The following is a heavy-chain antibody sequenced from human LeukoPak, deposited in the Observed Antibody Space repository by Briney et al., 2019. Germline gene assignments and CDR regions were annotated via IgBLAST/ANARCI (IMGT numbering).Heavy chain of an antibody. V-gene: IGHV3-48*02. CDR3: ARAQYCGGDCYWSFDY. CDR2: ISGSSTTI. J-gene: IGHJ4*02. Sequence: GGSLRPSCAASGFIISNYDMNWVRQAPGKGLEWVSYISGSSTTIYYADSVKGRFTISRDNAKNSLYLQMNSLRDEDTAVYYCARAQYCGGDCYWSFDYWGQGTLVTVSS. D-gene: IGHD2-21*02. CDR1: GFIISNYD.